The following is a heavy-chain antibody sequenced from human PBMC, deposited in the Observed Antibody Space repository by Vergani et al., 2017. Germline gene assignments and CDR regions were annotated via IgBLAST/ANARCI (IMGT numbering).Heavy chain of an antibody. Sequence: EVQLLESGGRLVQPGGSLRLSCVASGFAFSRYAMSWVRQAPGKGLEWVSGLTASGSGISYADSVRGRFTISRDNSKNTLFLQMDSLRAEDTAVYYCARAPSSGWFYYFDYWGQGTLVTVSS. CDR3: ARAPSSGWFYYFDY. CDR2: LTASGSGI. V-gene: IGHV3-23*01. J-gene: IGHJ4*02. CDR1: GFAFSRYA. D-gene: IGHD6-19*01.